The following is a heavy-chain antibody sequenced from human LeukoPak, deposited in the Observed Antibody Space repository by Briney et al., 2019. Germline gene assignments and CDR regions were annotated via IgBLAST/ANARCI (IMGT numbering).Heavy chain of an antibody. Sequence: ASVKVSCKASGYTFTSYGISWVRQAPGKGLEWMGWISAYNGNTNYAQMLQGRLTMTTDTSTSTAYMELRSLRSDDTAVYYCARERMDYDFWSGYSILRPYYFDYWGQGTLVTVSS. J-gene: IGHJ4*02. CDR2: ISAYNGNT. CDR3: ARERMDYDFWSGYSILRPYYFDY. D-gene: IGHD3-3*01. CDR1: GYTFTSYG. V-gene: IGHV1-18*01.